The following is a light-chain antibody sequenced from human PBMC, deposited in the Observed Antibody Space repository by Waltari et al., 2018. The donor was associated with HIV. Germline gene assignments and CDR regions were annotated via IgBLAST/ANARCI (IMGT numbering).Light chain of an antibody. J-gene: IGKJ1*01. CDR1: HSVSGN. V-gene: IGKV3-15*01. CDR2: AAS. CDR3: QKYNSAPRT. Sequence: IVMTPSPRTLSVSPVQRATLSCRSSHSVSGNIAWYQQKPGQAPRLLIYAASSLHPGVPSRFSGSGSGTDFTLTISRLQPEDVATYYCQKYNSAPRTFGQGTKVGIK.